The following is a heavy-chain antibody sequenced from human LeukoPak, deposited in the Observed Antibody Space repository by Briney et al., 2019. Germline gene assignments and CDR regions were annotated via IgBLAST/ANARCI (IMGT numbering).Heavy chain of an antibody. CDR3: ARSCSSTSCYPSFDY. Sequence: SETLSLTCTVSGGSISSGGYYWSWIRQPPGKGLEWIGYIYHSGSTYYNPSLKSQVTISVDRSKNQFSLKLSSVTAADTAVYYCARSCSSTSCYPSFDYWGQGTLVTVSS. D-gene: IGHD2-2*01. CDR2: IYHSGST. V-gene: IGHV4-30-2*01. J-gene: IGHJ4*02. CDR1: GGSISSGGYY.